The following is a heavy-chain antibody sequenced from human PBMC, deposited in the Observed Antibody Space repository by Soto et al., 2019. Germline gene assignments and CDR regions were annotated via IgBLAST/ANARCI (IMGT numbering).Heavy chain of an antibody. V-gene: IGHV5-51*01. Sequence: PGESLKISCKGSGYSFTSYWIGWVRQMPGKGLEWMGIIFPGGSDTRYSPSFQGQVTISADKSISTAYLQWSSLKASDTAMYYCARMYCSSTSCYNYYYYYGMDVWGQGTTVTVSS. CDR3: ARMYCSSTSCYNYYYYYGMDV. J-gene: IGHJ6*02. CDR2: IFPGGSDT. CDR1: GYSFTSYW. D-gene: IGHD2-2*01.